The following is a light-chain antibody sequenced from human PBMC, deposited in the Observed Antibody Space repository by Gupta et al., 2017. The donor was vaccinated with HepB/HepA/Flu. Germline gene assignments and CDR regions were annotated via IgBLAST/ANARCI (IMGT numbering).Light chain of an antibody. V-gene: IGKV1-39*01. J-gene: IGKJ1*01. CDR2: AAS. CDR1: QSISSY. Sequence: DLQMTQSPSSLSASVGDRVTITCRASQSISSYLNWYQQKPGKAPKLLIYAASSLQSGVPSRFSGSGSGTDFTLTISSLQPEDFATYYCQQSYSTLARTFGQGTKVEIK. CDR3: QQSYSTLART.